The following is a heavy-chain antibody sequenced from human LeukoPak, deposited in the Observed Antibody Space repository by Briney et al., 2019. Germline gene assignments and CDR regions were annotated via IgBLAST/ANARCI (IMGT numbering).Heavy chain of an antibody. CDR1: GGSISSSSYY. CDR3: ARHLKGIGSSWRAKREGSRNWFDP. Sequence: PSETLSLTCTVSGGSISSSSYYWGWIRQPPGKGLEWIGSIYYSGSTYYNPPLKSRVTISVDTSKNQFSLKLSSVTAADTAVYYCARHLKGIGSSWRAKREGSRNWFDPWGQGTLVTVSS. CDR2: IYYSGST. J-gene: IGHJ5*02. V-gene: IGHV4-39*01. D-gene: IGHD6-13*01.